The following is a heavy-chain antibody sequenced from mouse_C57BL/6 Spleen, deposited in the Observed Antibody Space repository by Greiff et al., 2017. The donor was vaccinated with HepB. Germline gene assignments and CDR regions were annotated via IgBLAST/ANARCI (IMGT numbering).Heavy chain of an antibody. CDR2: IYPRDGST. D-gene: IGHD2-4*01. V-gene: IGHV1-78*01. CDR3: ARAREFDYDEDAMDY. J-gene: IGHJ4*01. CDR1: GYTFTDHT. Sequence: QVQLQQSDAELVKPGASVKISCKVSGYTFTDHTIHWMKQRPEQGLEWIGYIYPRDGSTKYNEKFKGKATLTADKASSTTYMQLNSLTSEDSAVYFCARAREFDYDEDAMDYWGQGTSVTVSS.